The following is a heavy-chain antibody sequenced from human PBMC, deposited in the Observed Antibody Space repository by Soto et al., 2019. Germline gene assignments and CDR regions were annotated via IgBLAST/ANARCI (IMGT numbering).Heavy chain of an antibody. V-gene: IGHV3-30-3*01. CDR3: ARGRTVRDHDDFDL. CDR1: GFTFSSYS. D-gene: IGHD2-21*01. CDR2: MSYDGNSK. Sequence: QVQLVESGGGVVQPRRSLRLSCAASGFTFSSYSMHWVRQAPGKGLEWVAAMSYDGNSKYFADAVKGRFTISRDNSKNTLPMKMNSLGAEDSAVYYCARGRTVRDHDDFDLWGQGTLVTVSS. J-gene: IGHJ4*02.